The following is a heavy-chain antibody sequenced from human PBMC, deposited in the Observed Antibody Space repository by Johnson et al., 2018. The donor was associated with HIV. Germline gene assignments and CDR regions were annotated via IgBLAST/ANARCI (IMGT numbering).Heavy chain of an antibody. Sequence: QEQLVESGGGLVQPGRSLRLSCASSGFTFSSYAMHWVRQAPGKGLKWVAVISYDGNNKYYADSVKGRFTISRDNSKNTLYLQINSLRAEDTAVYYCARVSSSVTTARYGAFDIWGQGTMVIVSS. D-gene: IGHD4-17*01. CDR1: GFTFSSYA. CDR3: ARVSSSVTTARYGAFDI. CDR2: ISYDGNNK. J-gene: IGHJ3*02. V-gene: IGHV3-30-3*01.